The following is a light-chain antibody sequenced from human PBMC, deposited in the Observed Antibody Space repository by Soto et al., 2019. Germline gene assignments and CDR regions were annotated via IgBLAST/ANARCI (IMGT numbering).Light chain of an antibody. J-gene: IGKJ4*01. CDR2: DAF. CDR3: QQYDEWPLT. CDR1: QNVKTR. V-gene: IGKV3-15*01. Sequence: EKVMTQSPATLSVSPGERATLSCRASQNVKTRLAWYQQKPGQAPRLLIYDAFTRATGIPARFSGSASGTEFTLTISSLQSEDFAVYYCQQYDEWPLTFVGGTKVEIK.